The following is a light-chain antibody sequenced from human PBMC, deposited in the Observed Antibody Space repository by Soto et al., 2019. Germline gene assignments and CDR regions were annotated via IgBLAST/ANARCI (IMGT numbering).Light chain of an antibody. J-gene: IGLJ2*01. CDR3: AAWDDSLSGVV. V-gene: IGLV1-47*02. Sequence: QSVLTQPPSASGTPGQRVSISCSGYSSSIGTNFVYWYQQLPGTAPKVLIHSNDQRPSGVPDRFSGSRSGTSASLAISGLRSEDEGDYYCAAWDDSLSGVVFGGGTKLTVL. CDR2: SND. CDR1: SSSIGTNF.